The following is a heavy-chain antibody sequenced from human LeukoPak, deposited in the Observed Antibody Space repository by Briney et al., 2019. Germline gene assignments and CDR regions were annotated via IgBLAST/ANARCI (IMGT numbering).Heavy chain of an antibody. V-gene: IGHV3-53*04. CDR2: IYSGGST. CDR1: GFTVSSNY. CDR3: ARSHCSSTSCYSRDRAFDY. J-gene: IGHJ4*02. Sequence: GGSLRLSCAASGFTVSSNYMSWVRQAPGKGLEWVSVIYSGGSTYYADSVKGRFTISRHNSRNTLYLQMNSLRAEDTAVYYCARSHCSSTSCYSRDRAFDYWGQGTLVTVSS. D-gene: IGHD2-2*01.